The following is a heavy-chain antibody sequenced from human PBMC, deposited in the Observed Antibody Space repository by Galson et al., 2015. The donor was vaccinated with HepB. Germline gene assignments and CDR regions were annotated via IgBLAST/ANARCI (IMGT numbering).Heavy chain of an antibody. CDR3: ARDIRARSRVDAFDI. D-gene: IGHD3-3*02. J-gene: IGHJ3*02. V-gene: IGHV3-33*01. Sequence: SLRLSCAASGFTFSSYGMHWVRQAPGKGLEWVTLTWYDGTTKYYADSVKGRFTISRDNSKNTLYLQMNSLRAEDTAVYYCARDIRARSRVDAFDIWGQGTMVTVSS. CDR1: GFTFSSYG. CDR2: TWYDGTTK.